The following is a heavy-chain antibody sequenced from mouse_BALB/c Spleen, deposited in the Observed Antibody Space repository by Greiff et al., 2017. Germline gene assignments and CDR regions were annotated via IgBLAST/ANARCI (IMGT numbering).Heavy chain of an antibody. J-gene: IGHJ2*01. Sequence: EVKVVESGGDLVKPGGSLKLSCAASGFTFSSYGMSWVRQTPDKRLEWVATISSGGSYTYYTDSVKGRFTISRDNAKNTLYLQMSSLKSEDTAMYYCARHNWDGWGQGTTLTVSS. D-gene: IGHD4-1*01. CDR3: ARHNWDG. CDR2: ISSGGSYT. V-gene: IGHV5-6*01. CDR1: GFTFSSYG.